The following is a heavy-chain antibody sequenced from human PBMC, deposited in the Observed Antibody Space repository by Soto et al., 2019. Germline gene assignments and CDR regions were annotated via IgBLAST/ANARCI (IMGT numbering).Heavy chain of an antibody. J-gene: IGHJ4*02. Sequence: QVQLVESGGGVVQPGRSLRLSCAASGVTLSNFGMHLVRQAPGKGLEWVAVISRAGSTMFSADSVKGRFTISRDSSRNTRYLQMNSLRAEDTAVYHCVGEVASGYWGQGTLVTVSS. CDR1: GVTLSNFG. CDR3: VGEVASGY. V-gene: IGHV3-30*03. D-gene: IGHD2-21*01. CDR2: ISRAGSTM.